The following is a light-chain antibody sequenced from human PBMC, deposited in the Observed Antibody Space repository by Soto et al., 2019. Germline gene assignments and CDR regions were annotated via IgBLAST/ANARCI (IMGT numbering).Light chain of an antibody. J-gene: IGKJ3*01. V-gene: IGKV3-11*01. CDR2: DAS. CDR1: QSVSSY. Sequence: EIVLTQSPATLSLSPGERATLSCRASQSVSSYLAWYQQKPGQAPSLLIYDASNRATGIPARFSGSGSGTDFTLTISSLEPEDFAVYYCQQRSNWPPRFTFGPGTKLDIK. CDR3: QQRSNWPPRFT.